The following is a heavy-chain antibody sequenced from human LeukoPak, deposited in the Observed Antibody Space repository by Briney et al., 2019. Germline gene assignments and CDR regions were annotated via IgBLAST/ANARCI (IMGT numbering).Heavy chain of an antibody. V-gene: IGHV4-61*02. J-gene: IGHJ6*03. CDR2: IYTSGST. CDR3: ARGPYSSSWYKPYYYYYMDV. CDR1: GGSISSGSYY. D-gene: IGHD6-13*01. Sequence: PSETLSLTCTVSGGSISSGSYYWSWIRQPAGKGLEWIGRIYTSGSTNYNPSLKSRVTMSVDTSKSQFSLKLSSVTAADTAVYYCARGPYSSSWYKPYYYYYMDVWGKGTTVTISS.